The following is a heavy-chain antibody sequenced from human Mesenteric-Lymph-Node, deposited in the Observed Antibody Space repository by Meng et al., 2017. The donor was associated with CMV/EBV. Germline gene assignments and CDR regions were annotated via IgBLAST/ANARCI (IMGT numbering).Heavy chain of an antibody. Sequence: GESLKISCAASGFTFSSYSMNWVRQAPGKGLEWVSSISSSSSYIYYADSVKGRFTISRDNYENILYLQMSSLRVEDTALYYCARYEGGVGFDYWGQGTLVTVSS. D-gene: IGHD3-16*01. CDR1: GFTFSSYS. V-gene: IGHV3-21*01. CDR3: ARYEGGVGFDY. J-gene: IGHJ4*02. CDR2: ISSSSSYI.